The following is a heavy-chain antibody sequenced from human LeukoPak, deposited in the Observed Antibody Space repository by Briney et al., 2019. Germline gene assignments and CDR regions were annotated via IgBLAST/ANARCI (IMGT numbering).Heavy chain of an antibody. CDR2: IYYSGSA. V-gene: IGHV4-31*03. J-gene: IGHJ4*02. CDR3: ARGTLRLFDY. Sequence: SETLSLTCTVSGGSISSGGHYWSWLRQHPAKGLEWIGYIYYSGSAYYNPSLESRVTISIDTSKNQFSLKLTPVTAADTAVYFCARGTLRLFDYWGQGTLVTVSS. CDR1: GGSISSGGHY. D-gene: IGHD5/OR15-5a*01.